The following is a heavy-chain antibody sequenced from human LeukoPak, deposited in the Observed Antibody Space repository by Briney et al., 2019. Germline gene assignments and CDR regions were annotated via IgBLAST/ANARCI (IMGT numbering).Heavy chain of an antibody. Sequence: PGGPLRLSCAASGFTFSSYSMNWVRQAQGKGLEWVSSISSSSSYIYYADSVKGRFTISRDNAKNSPYLQMNSLRAEDTAVYYCARDLLIAAAGNWFDPWGQGTLVTVSS. CDR3: ARDLLIAAAGNWFDP. J-gene: IGHJ5*02. D-gene: IGHD6-13*01. CDR2: ISSSSSYI. V-gene: IGHV3-21*01. CDR1: GFTFSSYS.